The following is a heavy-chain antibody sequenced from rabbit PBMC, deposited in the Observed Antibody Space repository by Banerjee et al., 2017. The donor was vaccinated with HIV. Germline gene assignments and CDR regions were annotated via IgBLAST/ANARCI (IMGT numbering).Heavy chain of an antibody. CDR3: ARLNVANRDWDL. Sequence: QSLEESGGDLVKPGASLTLTCKASGFDLSSYYDMCWVRQAPGKGLELIACIDTAVGSTDYASWTKGRFTISKTSTTVTLQMTSLTAADTATYFCARLNVANRDWDLWGQGTLVTVS. CDR2: IDTAVGST. CDR1: GFDLSSYYD. V-gene: IGHV1S40*01. J-gene: IGHJ4*01. D-gene: IGHD2-1*01.